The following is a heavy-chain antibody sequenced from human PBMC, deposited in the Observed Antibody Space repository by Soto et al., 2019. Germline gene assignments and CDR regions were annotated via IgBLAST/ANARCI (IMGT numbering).Heavy chain of an antibody. V-gene: IGHV4-59*12. D-gene: IGHD4-4*01. J-gene: IGHJ4*02. Sequence: SETLSLTCTVSGGSISSYYWSWIRQPPGKGLEWIGYIYYSGSTNYNPSLKSRVTISVDTSKNQFSLQLNSVTPEDTAVYYCARDPPDFHSAFDYWGQGTLVTVSS. CDR1: GGSISSYY. CDR2: IYYSGST. CDR3: ARDPPDFHSAFDY.